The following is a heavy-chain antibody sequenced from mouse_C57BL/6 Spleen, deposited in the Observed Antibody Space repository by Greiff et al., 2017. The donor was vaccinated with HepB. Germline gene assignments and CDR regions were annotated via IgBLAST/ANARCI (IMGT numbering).Heavy chain of an antibody. CDR1: GFTFSDYG. CDR2: ISSGSSTI. D-gene: IGHD2-3*01. V-gene: IGHV5-17*01. J-gene: IGHJ4*01. Sequence: EVKLMESGGGLVKPGGSLKLSCAASGFTFSDYGMHWVRQAPEKGLEWVAYISSGSSTIYYADTVKGRFTISRDNAKNTLFLQMTSLRSEYTAMYYCARMGLLLFAMDYWGQGTSVTVSS. CDR3: ARMGLLLFAMDY.